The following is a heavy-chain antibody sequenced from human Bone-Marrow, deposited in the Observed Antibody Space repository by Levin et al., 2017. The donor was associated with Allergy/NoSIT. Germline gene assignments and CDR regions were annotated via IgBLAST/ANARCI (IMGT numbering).Heavy chain of an antibody. J-gene: IGHJ4*02. Sequence: GESLKISCAASGFTFSSYSMNWVRQAPGKGLEWVSSISSSSSYIYYADSVKGRFTISRDNAKNSLYLQMNSLRAEDTAVYYCARDVSSAATYYFDYWGQGTLVTVSS. D-gene: IGHD6-13*01. CDR3: ARDVSSAATYYFDY. V-gene: IGHV3-21*01. CDR1: GFTFSSYS. CDR2: ISSSSSYI.